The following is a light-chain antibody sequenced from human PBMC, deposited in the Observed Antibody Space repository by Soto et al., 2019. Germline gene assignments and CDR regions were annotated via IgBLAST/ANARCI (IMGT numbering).Light chain of an antibody. Sequence: HSALTQPASVSGSPGQSITISCTGTSSDVGGYNYVSWYQHHPGKAPKLMIYDVSNRPSGVSNRFSGSKSGNTASLTISGLQAEDEADYYCNSYTSTSTSYVFGTGTKLTVL. V-gene: IGLV2-14*03. CDR1: SSDVGGYNY. CDR2: DVS. J-gene: IGLJ1*01. CDR3: NSYTSTSTSYV.